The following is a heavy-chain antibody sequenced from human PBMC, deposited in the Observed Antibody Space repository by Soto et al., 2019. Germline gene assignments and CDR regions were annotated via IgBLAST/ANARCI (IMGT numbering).Heavy chain of an antibody. Sequence: PSETLSLTCTVSGGSISSYYWSWIRQPPGKGLEWIGYIYYSGSTNYNPSLKSRVTISVDTSKNQFSLKLSSVTAADTAVYYCARTGPGGYCSGGSCYYFQHWGQGTLVTVSS. J-gene: IGHJ1*01. CDR1: GGSISSYY. CDR2: IYYSGST. D-gene: IGHD2-15*01. CDR3: ARTGPGGYCSGGSCYYFQH. V-gene: IGHV4-59*01.